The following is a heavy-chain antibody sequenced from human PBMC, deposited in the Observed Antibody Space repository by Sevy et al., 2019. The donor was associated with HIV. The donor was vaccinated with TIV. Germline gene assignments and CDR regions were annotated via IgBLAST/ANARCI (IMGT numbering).Heavy chain of an antibody. CDR3: ARDRGYCSSTSCPRRYYYGMDV. Sequence: GGSLRLSCAASGFTFSSYGMHWVRQAPGKGLEWVAVIWNDGSNKYYADSVKGRFTISRDNSKNTLYLQMNSLRAEDTAVYYCARDRGYCSSTSCPRRYYYGMDVWGQGTTVTVSS. CDR2: IWNDGSNK. V-gene: IGHV3-33*01. D-gene: IGHD2-2*01. J-gene: IGHJ6*02. CDR1: GFTFSSYG.